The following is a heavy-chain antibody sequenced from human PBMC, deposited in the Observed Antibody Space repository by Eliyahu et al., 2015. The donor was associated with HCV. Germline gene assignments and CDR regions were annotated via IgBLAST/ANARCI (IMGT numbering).Heavy chain of an antibody. V-gene: IGHV3-64D*09. CDR3: VKGYSYGLDPRGY. D-gene: IGHD5-18*01. Sequence: EVQLVESGGGLVQPGGSLRLSCSASGFTFSSYAMHWVRQAPGKGLEYVSAISSNGGSTYYADSVKGRFTISRDNSKNTLYLQMSSLRAEDTAVYYCVKGYSYGLDPRGYWGQGTLVTVSS. J-gene: IGHJ4*02. CDR1: GFTFSSYA. CDR2: ISSNGGST.